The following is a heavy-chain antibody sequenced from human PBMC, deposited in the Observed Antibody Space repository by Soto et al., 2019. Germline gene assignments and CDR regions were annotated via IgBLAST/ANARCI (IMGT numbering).Heavy chain of an antibody. J-gene: IGHJ4*02. V-gene: IGHV1-46*03. CDR2: INPSIGTT. Sequence: ASVKVSCKASGYTFTSQNMHWVRQAPGQGLEWMGGINPSIGTTTYAQKFQGRVTMTSDTSTSSVYMEVSSLRSEDTAVYYCISTLGARLDYRGQGAPVTFSS. D-gene: IGHD1-26*01. CDR3: ISTLGARLDY. CDR1: GYTFTSQN.